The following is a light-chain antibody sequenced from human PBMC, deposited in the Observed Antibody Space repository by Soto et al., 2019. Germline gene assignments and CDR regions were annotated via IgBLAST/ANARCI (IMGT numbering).Light chain of an antibody. CDR1: QSLLHSNGYNY. CDR3: MQALQTPYT. J-gene: IGKJ2*01. V-gene: IGKV2-28*01. CDR2: LGS. Sequence: DIVMTQSPLSLPVTPGEPASISCRSSQSLLHSNGYNYLDWYLQKPGQSPQLLVYLGSNRSSGVPDRCSGSGSGTDFTRKISRVEAEDVGVYYCMQALQTPYTFGQGTELEIK.